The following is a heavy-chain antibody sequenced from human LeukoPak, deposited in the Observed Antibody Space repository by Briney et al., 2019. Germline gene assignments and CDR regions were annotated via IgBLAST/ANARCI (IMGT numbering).Heavy chain of an antibody. CDR2: ISSSSRNI. J-gene: IGHJ4*02. Sequence: GGSLRLSCAASGFTLSSYSMNWVRQAPGKGLEWVSYISSSSRNIYYADSVKGRFTISRDNAKDSLYLQMNSLRAEDTAVYYCARDRDYYDSSGYYLTFNDYWGQGTLVTVSS. CDR3: ARDRDYYDSSGYYLTFNDY. CDR1: GFTLSSYS. D-gene: IGHD3-22*01. V-gene: IGHV3-48*04.